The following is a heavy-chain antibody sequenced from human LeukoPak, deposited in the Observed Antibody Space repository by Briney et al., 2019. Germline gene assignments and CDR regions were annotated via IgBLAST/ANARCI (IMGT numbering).Heavy chain of an antibody. Sequence: GGSLRLSCAACGFTVSNNYMSWVRQAPGKGLEWVSVMYGGGSTYYADSVQGRFTMSRDNSKNTLYLQMNSLRAEDTAVYYCARDGGAAAGYWGQGTLVTVSS. CDR1: GFTVSNNY. CDR3: ARDGGAAAGY. V-gene: IGHV3-66*01. CDR2: MYGGGST. D-gene: IGHD6-13*01. J-gene: IGHJ4*02.